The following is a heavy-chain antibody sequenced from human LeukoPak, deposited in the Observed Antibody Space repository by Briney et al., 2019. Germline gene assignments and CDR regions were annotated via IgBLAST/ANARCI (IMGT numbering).Heavy chain of an antibody. V-gene: IGHV3-23*01. Sequence: GGSLRLSCAAPGFTFRSYAMSWVRQAPGKGLEWVSGISSSGGSTYYADSVKDRFTISRDNYKNTLYLQMNSLRAEDAAVYYCAKLYYDFWSVSNWFVPWGQGTLVTVSS. CDR1: GFTFRSYA. D-gene: IGHD3-3*01. J-gene: IGHJ5*02. CDR2: ISSSGGST. CDR3: AKLYYDFWSVSNWFVP.